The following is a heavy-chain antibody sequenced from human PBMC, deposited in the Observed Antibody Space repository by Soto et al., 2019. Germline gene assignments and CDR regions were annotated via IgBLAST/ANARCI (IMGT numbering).Heavy chain of an antibody. V-gene: IGHV4-31*03. Sequence: QVQLQESGPGLVKPSQTLSLTCTVSGGSISSGGYYWSWIRQHPGKGLEWIGYIYYSGSTYYNPSLKSRVTLSVDTSKNQFSLKLSPVTAADTAVYYCARDRGSTTPSGMDVWGQGTTVTVSS. CDR2: IYYSGST. CDR1: GGSISSGGYY. D-gene: IGHD2-2*01. CDR3: ARDRGSTTPSGMDV. J-gene: IGHJ6*02.